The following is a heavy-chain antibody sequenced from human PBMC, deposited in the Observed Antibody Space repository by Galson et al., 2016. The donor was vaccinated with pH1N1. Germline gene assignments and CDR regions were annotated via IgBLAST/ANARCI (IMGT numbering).Heavy chain of an antibody. CDR2: ILPIVGIT. Sequence: SVKVSCKASGGTLSRHTISWVQQAPGQGLEWMGRILPIVGITNYAQKLQGRVTIIADRFTSTVSMELSGLTSDDTAVYYWATETGSSGMDVWDQGTTVTVSS. CDR1: GGTLSRHT. V-gene: IGHV1-69*02. J-gene: IGHJ6*02. CDR3: ATETGSSGMDV. D-gene: IGHD3-10*01.